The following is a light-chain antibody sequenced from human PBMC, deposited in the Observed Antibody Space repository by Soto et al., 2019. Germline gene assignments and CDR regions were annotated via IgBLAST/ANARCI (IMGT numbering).Light chain of an antibody. CDR3: QHDNNWPLT. CDR1: QSVGSN. J-gene: IGKJ4*01. CDR2: GAS. Sequence: EIVMTQTPATLSVSPGERATLSCRASQSVGSNLAWYQQKPGQAPRLLIYGASTRATGIPARFSGSGSGTEFTLTISSLQSEDFAVYYCQHDNNWPLTFGGGTKVEIK. V-gene: IGKV3-15*01.